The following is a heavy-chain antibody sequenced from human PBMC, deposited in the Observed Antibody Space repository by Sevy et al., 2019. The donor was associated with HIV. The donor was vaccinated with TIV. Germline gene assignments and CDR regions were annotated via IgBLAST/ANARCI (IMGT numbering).Heavy chain of an antibody. CDR3: ARRSIAVAGTGGFDY. CDR2: IYYSGST. CDR1: GDSISSSSYY. J-gene: IGHJ4*02. Sequence: GSLRLSCTVSGDSISSSSYYWGWIRQPPGKGLEWIGSIYYSGSTYYNPSLKSRVTISVDTSKNQFSLKLSSVTAADTAVYYCARRSIAVAGTGGFDYWGQGTLVTVSS. V-gene: IGHV4-39*01. D-gene: IGHD6-19*01.